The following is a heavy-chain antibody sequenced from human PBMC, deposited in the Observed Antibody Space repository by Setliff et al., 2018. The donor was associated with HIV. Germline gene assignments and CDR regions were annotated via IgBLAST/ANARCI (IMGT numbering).Heavy chain of an antibody. CDR2: ISSSGSTI. CDR1: GFTFSYYT. D-gene: IGHD2-8*01. Sequence: GGSLRLSCAASGFTFSYYTMNWVRQAPGKGLEWVSYISSSGSTIYYADSVKGRFTISRDNAKNSLYLQMNSLRAEDTAVYYCARVLLRTNAVYGVVSNQFDPWGQGSLVTVSS. V-gene: IGHV3-48*04. CDR3: ARVLLRTNAVYGVVSNQFDP. J-gene: IGHJ5*02.